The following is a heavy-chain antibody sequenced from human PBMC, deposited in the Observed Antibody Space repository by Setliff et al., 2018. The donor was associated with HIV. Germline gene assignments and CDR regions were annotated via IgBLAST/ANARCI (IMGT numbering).Heavy chain of an antibody. D-gene: IGHD1-26*01. CDR2: INPNTGAT. J-gene: IGHJ4*02. V-gene: IGHV1-2*02. CDR1: GYTFTDYY. Sequence: ASVKVSCKASGYTFTDYYMHWVRQAPGQGLEWVGWINPNTGATNYAQTFQGRVTVTRDTSIRTAYMDLSSLRSDDTALYYCARGPVGGTVDYWGQGTQVTVSS. CDR3: ARGPVGGTVDY.